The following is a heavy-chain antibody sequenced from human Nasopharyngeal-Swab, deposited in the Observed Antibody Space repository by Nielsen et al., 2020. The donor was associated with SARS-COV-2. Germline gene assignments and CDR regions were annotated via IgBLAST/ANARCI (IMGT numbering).Heavy chain of an antibody. Sequence: ASVKVSCKASGYTFTSYYMHWVRQAPGQGLEWMGIINPSGGSTSYAQKFQGRVTMTRDTSTSTVYMELSSLRSEDTAVYYCARDWGVVVPAASSYYYGMDVWGQGTTVTVSS. D-gene: IGHD2-2*01. V-gene: IGHV1-46*01. CDR3: ARDWGVVVPAASSYYYGMDV. J-gene: IGHJ6*02. CDR1: GYTFTSYY. CDR2: INPSGGST.